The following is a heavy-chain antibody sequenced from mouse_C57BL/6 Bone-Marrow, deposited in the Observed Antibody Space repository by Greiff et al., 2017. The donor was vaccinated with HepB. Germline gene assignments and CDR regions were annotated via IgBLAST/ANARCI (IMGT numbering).Heavy chain of an antibody. D-gene: IGHD3-2*02. CDR3: ARSGRKTAQASYYFDY. CDR1: GYTFTSYW. J-gene: IGHJ2*01. Sequence: VQLVESGTELVKPGASVKLSCKASGYTFTSYWMHWVKQRPGQGLEWIGNINPSNGGTNYNEKFKSKATLTVDKSSSTAYMQLSSLTSEDSAGYYCARSGRKTAQASYYFDYWGQGTTLTVSS. CDR2: INPSNGGT. V-gene: IGHV1-53*01.